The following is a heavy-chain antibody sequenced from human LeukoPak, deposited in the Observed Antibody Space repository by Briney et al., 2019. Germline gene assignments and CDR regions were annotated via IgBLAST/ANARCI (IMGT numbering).Heavy chain of an antibody. CDR3: ARDHGDYEHFDY. CDR1: GFTFSSYA. CDR2: ISYDGSNK. Sequence: GGSLRLSCAASGFTFSSYAMHWVRQAPGKGLEWVAVISYDGSNKYYADSVKGRFTISRDNSKNTLYLQMNSLRAVDTAVYYCARDHGDYEHFDYWGQGTLVTVSS. D-gene: IGHD4-17*01. J-gene: IGHJ4*02. V-gene: IGHV3-30-3*01.